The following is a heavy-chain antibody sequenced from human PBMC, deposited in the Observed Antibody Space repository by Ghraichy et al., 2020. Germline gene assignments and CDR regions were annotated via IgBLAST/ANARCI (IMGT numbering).Heavy chain of an antibody. CDR2: ISTRSTYI. CDR3: QTGPDY. CDR1: GINFSSYN. V-gene: IGHV3-21*01. J-gene: IGHJ4*02. D-gene: IGHD1-1*01. Sequence: RGSLRLSCEGSGINFSSYNLNWVRQAPGKGLEWVASISTRSTYIYYADSLKGRFTISRDDAKNSLFLQMNSLRTEDTAVYYCQTGPDYWGQGTLVTVSS.